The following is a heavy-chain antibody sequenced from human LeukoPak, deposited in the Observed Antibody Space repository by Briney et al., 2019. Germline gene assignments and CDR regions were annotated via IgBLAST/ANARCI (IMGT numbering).Heavy chain of an antibody. J-gene: IGHJ4*02. CDR2: IIPIFGTA. CDR1: GGTFSGYA. CDR3: ARGLRYFDWLEY. V-gene: IGHV1-69*13. D-gene: IGHD3-9*01. Sequence: ASVKVSCKASGGTFSGYAISWVRQAPGQGLEWMGGIIPIFGTANYAQKFQGRVTITADESTSTAYMELSSLRSEDTAVYYCARGLRYFDWLEYWGQGTLVTVSS.